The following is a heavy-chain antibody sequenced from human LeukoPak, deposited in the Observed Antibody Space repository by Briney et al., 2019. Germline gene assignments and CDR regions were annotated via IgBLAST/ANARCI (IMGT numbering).Heavy chain of an antibody. D-gene: IGHD4-17*01. CDR1: GYTFTGYY. J-gene: IGHJ6*02. CDR2: INPNTDVT. CDR3: ARDRTTVTTGYYGMDV. V-gene: IGHV1-2*02. Sequence: ASVKVSCKASGYTFTGYYMHWVRQAPGQGLEWMGWINPNTDVTNYAQKFQGRVTLTRDTSIITAYMELTRLRSDDTAMYYCARDRTTVTTGYYGMDVWGRGTTLTVSS.